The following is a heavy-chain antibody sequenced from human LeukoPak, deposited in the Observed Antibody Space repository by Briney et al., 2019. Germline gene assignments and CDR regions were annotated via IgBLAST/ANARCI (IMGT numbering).Heavy chain of an antibody. CDR3: ARDGWFGESILPDY. V-gene: IGHV3-30*04. J-gene: IGHJ4*02. CDR2: ISYDGSNK. CDR1: GFTFSSYA. D-gene: IGHD3-10*01. Sequence: GGSLRLSCAASGFTFSSYAMHWVRQAPGKGLEGVAVISYDGSNKYYADSVKGRFTISRDNSKNTLYLQMNSLRAEDTAVYYCARDGWFGESILPDYWGQGTLVTVSS.